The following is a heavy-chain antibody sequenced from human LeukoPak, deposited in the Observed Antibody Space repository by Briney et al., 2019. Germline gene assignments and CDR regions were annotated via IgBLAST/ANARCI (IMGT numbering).Heavy chain of an antibody. Sequence: MSSETLSLTCTVSGGSISSYYWSWIRQPPGKGLEWIGYIYYSGSTNYNPSLKSRVTISVDTSKNQFSLKLSSVTAADTAVYYCARFSGSGSSWYSCFDYWGQGTLVTVSS. J-gene: IGHJ4*02. CDR2: IYYSGST. D-gene: IGHD6-13*01. V-gene: IGHV4-59*08. CDR1: GGSISSYY. CDR3: ARFSGSGSSWYSCFDY.